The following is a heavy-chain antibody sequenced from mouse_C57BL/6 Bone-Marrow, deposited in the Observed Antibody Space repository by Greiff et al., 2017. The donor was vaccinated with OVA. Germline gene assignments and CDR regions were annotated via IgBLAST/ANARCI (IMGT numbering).Heavy chain of an antibody. V-gene: IGHV1-82*01. CDR1: GYAFSSSW. Sequence: VQLQQSGPELVKPGASVKISCKASGYAFSSSWMNWVKQRPGKGLEWIGRIYPGDGDTNYNGKFKGKATLTADKSSSTAYMQLSSLTSEDSAVYFCARTWYFDVWGTGTTVTVSS. CDR3: ARTWYFDV. CDR2: IYPGDGDT. J-gene: IGHJ1*03.